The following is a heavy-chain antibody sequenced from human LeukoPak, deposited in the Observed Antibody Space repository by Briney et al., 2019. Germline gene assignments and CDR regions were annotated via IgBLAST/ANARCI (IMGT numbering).Heavy chain of an antibody. V-gene: IGHV4-39*01. CDR1: GGSISSSSYY. CDR2: IYYSGST. J-gene: IGHJ4*02. CDR3: ARQSAGDFDY. Sequence: SETLSLTCTVSGGSISSSSYYWGWLRQPPGRGLEWIGSIYYSGSTYYNPSLKSRVTISVDTSKKQFSLKLSSVTAADTAVYYCARQSAGDFDYWGQGTLVTVS. D-gene: IGHD6-13*01.